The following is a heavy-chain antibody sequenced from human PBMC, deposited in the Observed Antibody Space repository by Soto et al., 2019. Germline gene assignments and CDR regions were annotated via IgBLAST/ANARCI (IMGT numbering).Heavy chain of an antibody. CDR2: IMPIIGTA. J-gene: IGHJ6*02. CDR3: ARDRWGLGHKGYYYGMDV. D-gene: IGHD3-16*01. Sequence: QVQLVQSGAEVKKPGSSVKVSCKASGGTFSSYAISWVRQAPGQGLAWMGGIMPIIGTANYAQKFQGRVTITADESRSTAYMEMSSLRSEDTAVYYCARDRWGLGHKGYYYGMDVWGQGTTVTVSS. V-gene: IGHV1-69*01. CDR1: GGTFSSYA.